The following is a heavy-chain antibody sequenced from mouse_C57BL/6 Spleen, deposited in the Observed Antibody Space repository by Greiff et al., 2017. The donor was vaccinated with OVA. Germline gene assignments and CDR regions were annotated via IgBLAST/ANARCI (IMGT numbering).Heavy chain of an antibody. D-gene: IGHD1-1*01. CDR2: INPSNGGT. V-gene: IGHV1-53*01. J-gene: IGHJ4*01. Sequence: QVQLQQPGTELVKPGASVKLSCKASGYTFTSYWMHWVKQRPGQCLEWIGNINPSNGGTNYNEKFKSKATLTVDKSSSTAYMQLSSLTSEDSAVYYCARLGAYYYGSSLYYYAMDYWGQGTSVTVSS. CDR3: ARLGAYYYGSSLYYYAMDY. CDR1: GYTFTSYW.